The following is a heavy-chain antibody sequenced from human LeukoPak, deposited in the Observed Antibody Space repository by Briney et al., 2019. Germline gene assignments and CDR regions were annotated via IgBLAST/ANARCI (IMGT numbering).Heavy chain of an antibody. J-gene: IGHJ4*02. CDR1: GYTFTSYG. CDR3: ARQTLDDYGGNPFDY. V-gene: IGHV1-18*01. CDR2: ISAYNGNT. D-gene: IGHD4-23*01. Sequence: GASVKVSCKASGYTFTSYGISWVRQAPGQGLEWMGWISAYNGNTNYAQKLQGRVTMATDTSTSTAYMELRSLRSDDTAVYYCARQTLDDYGGNPFDYWGQGTLVTVSS.